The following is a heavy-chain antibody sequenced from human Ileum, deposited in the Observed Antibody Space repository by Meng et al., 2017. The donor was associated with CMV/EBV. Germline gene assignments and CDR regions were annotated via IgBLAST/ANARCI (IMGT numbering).Heavy chain of an antibody. Sequence: QVQLVQSGAELEQPGASVKVSRNASGYSFTDYYIHWLRRAPGQGLEWMGWINPNSGDTNYAQTFQDRVTVTRDTSINTVYMDFRGLTSDDTAMYYSVRGANYASYRVDYWGQGTLVTVSS. CDR1: GYSFTDYY. J-gene: IGHJ4*02. D-gene: IGHD2-2*01. V-gene: IGHV1-2*02. CDR3: VRGANYASYRVDY. CDR2: INPNSGDT.